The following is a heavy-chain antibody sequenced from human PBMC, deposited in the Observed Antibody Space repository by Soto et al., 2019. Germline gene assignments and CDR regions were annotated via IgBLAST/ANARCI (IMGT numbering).Heavy chain of an antibody. V-gene: IGHV3-7*01. CDR3: AKDLAQLVLWYFDY. Sequence: HPGGSLRLSCAASGFTFSVYWMTWVRQAPGKGLEWVANIKQDGIEKYYMDSVKGRFTISRDNAKNSLYLQMNSLRAEDTAVYYCAKDLAQLVLWYFDYWGQGTLVTVSS. J-gene: IGHJ4*02. D-gene: IGHD6-6*01. CDR2: IKQDGIEK. CDR1: GFTFSVYW.